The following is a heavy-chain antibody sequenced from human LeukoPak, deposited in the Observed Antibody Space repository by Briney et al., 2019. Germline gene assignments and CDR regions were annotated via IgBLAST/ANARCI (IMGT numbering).Heavy chain of an antibody. CDR3: ARHRLSKFSCLPPDY. J-gene: IGHJ4*02. V-gene: IGHV5-51*01. D-gene: IGHD3-16*01. Sequence: GESLKISCKSSGYTFTNYWIGWVRQMPGKGLEWMGIIYPGPGAGPGGSNPIYNPSFQGQVTISADNSITTAYLQWSSLKASDTAMYYCARHRLSKFSCLPPDYWGQGTLVTVSS. CDR1: GYTFTNYW. CDR2: IYPGPGAGPGGSNP.